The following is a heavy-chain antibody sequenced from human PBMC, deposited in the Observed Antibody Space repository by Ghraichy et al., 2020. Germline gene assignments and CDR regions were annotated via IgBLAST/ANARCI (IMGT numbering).Heavy chain of an antibody. CDR1: GFSFISYA. D-gene: IGHD4-23*01. CDR3: AKDGVITAPDYFYYYHMDV. Sequence: GGPLRLSCAASGFSFISYAMSWVRQAPGKGLEWVSGISGSGGTTYYADSVKGRFTISRDNPKNTLYLQMNSLRAEDTAVYYCAKDGVITAPDYFYYYHMDVWGQGTTVTVSS. V-gene: IGHV3-23*01. CDR2: ISGSGGTT. J-gene: IGHJ6*02.